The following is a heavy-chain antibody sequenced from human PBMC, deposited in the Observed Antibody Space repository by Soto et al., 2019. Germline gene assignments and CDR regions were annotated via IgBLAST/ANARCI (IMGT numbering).Heavy chain of an antibody. J-gene: IGHJ4*02. CDR2: IHPDGGHT. CDR1: GHTFTNYY. CDR3: ATGDNDY. Sequence: ASVKVSCKASGHTFTNYYVQWVRQAPGQGLEWMGVIHPDGGHTTYSQTFQDRVTMTRDTFTSTIYMELSSLRSEDTAVYYCATGDNDYWGQGTLVTVSS. V-gene: IGHV1-46*01.